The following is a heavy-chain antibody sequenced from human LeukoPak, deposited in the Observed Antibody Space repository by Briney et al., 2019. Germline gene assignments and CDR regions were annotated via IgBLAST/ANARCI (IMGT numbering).Heavy chain of an antibody. CDR2: INPIGGTT. CDR1: GYTFTSYY. D-gene: IGHD6-19*01. Sequence: ASVKVSCKASGYTFTSYYIHWVRQAPGQGLEWMGIINPIGGTTDYAQKFQGRITIRRDTSASTVYMDLRSLTSEDTAVYYCARDPRGSGWFEYFQHWGQGTLVIVSS. J-gene: IGHJ1*01. V-gene: IGHV1-46*01. CDR3: ARDPRGSGWFEYFQH.